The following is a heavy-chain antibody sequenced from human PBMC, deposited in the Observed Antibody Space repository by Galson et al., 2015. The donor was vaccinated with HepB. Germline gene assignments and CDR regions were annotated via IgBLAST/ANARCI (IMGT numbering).Heavy chain of an antibody. Sequence: CAISGDSVSGNSAAWNWIRQSPSRGLEWLGRTYYRSKWYYNYAVSVKSRITINPDTSKNQFSLHLNSVTPEDTAVYYCARDRGPVCNNFACHDNWYFDLWGRGTLVTVSS. V-gene: IGHV6-1*01. CDR3: ARDRGPVCNNFACHDNWYFDL. J-gene: IGHJ2*01. CDR2: TYYRSKWYY. CDR1: GDSVSGNSAA. D-gene: IGHD2/OR15-2a*01.